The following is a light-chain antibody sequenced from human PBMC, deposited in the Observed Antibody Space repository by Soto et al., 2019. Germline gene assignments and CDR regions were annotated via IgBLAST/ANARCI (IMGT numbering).Light chain of an antibody. CDR1: SSNIVGNT. V-gene: IGLV1-44*01. J-gene: IGLJ2*01. Sequence: QSVLTQPPSASGTPGQRVTISCSGGSSNIVGNTVNWYPQLPGTAPNLLIYMNDHRPSGVPDRCAGAKSGTSASLAISGLQSEEEADYDCAVGEDTLKGPVFGGGTKVTVL. CDR2: MND. CDR3: AVGEDTLKGPV.